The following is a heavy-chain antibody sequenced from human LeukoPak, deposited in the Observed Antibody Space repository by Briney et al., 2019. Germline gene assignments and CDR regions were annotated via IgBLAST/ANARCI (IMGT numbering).Heavy chain of an antibody. CDR2: IYYSGST. D-gene: IGHD2-2*01. V-gene: IGHV4-59*01. J-gene: IGHJ6*02. Sequence: SETLSLTCTVSGGSISSDYWSWIRQPPGKGLEWIGYIYYSGSTNYNPSLKSRVTISVDTSKNQFSLKLSSVTAADTAVYYCARDKTGYCSSTSCLYYYGMDVWGQGTTVTVSS. CDR3: ARDKTGYCSSTSCLYYYGMDV. CDR1: GGSISSDY.